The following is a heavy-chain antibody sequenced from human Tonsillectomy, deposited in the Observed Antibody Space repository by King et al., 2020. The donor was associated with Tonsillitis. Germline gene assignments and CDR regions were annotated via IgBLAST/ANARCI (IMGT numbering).Heavy chain of an antibody. J-gene: IGHJ6*02. CDR2: ISYSGGTI. D-gene: IGHD3-10*01. CDR3: ARDRWFGGV. Sequence: VQLVESGGGLVKPGESLRLSCAASGFTFSDHYMSWIRQAPGKGLEWVSYISYSGGTIYYADSVKGRFTISRDNATNSLFLQMNSLRAEDTAVYYCARDRWFGGVWGQGTTVTVSS. V-gene: IGHV3-11*01. CDR1: GFTFSDHY.